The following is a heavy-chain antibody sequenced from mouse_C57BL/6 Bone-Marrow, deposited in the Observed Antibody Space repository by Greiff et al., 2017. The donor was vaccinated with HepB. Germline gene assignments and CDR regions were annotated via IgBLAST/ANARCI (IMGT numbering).Heavy chain of an antibody. Sequence: QVQLQQPGAELVRPGSSVKLSCKASGYTFTSYWMHWVKQRPIQGLEWIGNIDPSDSETHYNQKFKDKATLTVDKSSSTAYMQLSSLTSEDSAVYYCARFGCYFFYYAMDYWGQGTSVTVSS. CDR2: IDPSDSET. CDR1: GYTFTSYW. J-gene: IGHJ4*01. D-gene: IGHD2-12*01. V-gene: IGHV1-52*01. CDR3: ARFGCYFFYYAMDY.